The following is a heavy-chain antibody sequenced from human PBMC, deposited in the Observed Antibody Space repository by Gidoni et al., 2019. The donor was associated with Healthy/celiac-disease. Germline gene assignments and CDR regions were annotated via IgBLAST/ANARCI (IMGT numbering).Heavy chain of an antibody. CDR3: ARGRHYGAGSYYIDY. CDR1: GGSFSGYY. CDR2: INHSGRT. Sequence: QVQLQQWGAGLLKPSETLSLTCAVYGGSFSGYYWSWIRQPPGKGLGWIGEINHSGRTNYNPSLKSRVTISVDTSKNQFSLKRSSVTAADTAVYYCARGRHYGAGSYYIDYWGQGTLVTVSS. J-gene: IGHJ4*02. D-gene: IGHD3-10*01. V-gene: IGHV4-34*01.